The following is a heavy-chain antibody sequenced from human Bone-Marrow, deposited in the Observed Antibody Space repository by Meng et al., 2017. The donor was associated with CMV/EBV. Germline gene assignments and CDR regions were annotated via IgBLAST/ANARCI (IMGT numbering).Heavy chain of an antibody. Sequence: SVKVSCKASRGTFSSYAISWVRQAPGQGLEWMGGIIPIFGTANYAQKFQGRVTITTDESTSTAYMELSSLRSEDTAVYYCARYQLLAESQYYFDYWGQGTLVTVSS. V-gene: IGHV1-69*05. CDR3: ARYQLLAESQYYFDY. CDR1: RGTFSSYA. J-gene: IGHJ4*02. CDR2: IIPIFGTA. D-gene: IGHD2-2*01.